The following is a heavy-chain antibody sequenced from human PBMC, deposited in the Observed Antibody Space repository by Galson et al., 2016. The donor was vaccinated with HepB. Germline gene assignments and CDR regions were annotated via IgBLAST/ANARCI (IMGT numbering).Heavy chain of an antibody. CDR3: ARDRHQYGSGWYVGGMDV. Sequence: SVKVSCKASGYIFISSYIHWVRQAPGQGLEWMGIINPSGGSTSYAQKLQGRVTMTTDTSTSTAYMELRSLRSDDTAVYYCARDRHQYGSGWYVGGMDVWGQGTTVTVSS. D-gene: IGHD6-19*01. CDR1: GYIFISSY. V-gene: IGHV1-46*01. CDR2: INPSGGST. J-gene: IGHJ6*02.